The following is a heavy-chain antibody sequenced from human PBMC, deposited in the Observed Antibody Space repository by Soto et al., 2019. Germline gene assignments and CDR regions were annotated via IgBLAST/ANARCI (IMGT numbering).Heavy chain of an antibody. V-gene: IGHV4-59*08. J-gene: IGHJ3*02. D-gene: IGHD4-17*01. Sequence: SETLSLTCTVSGGSISSYYWSWIRQPPGKGLEWIGYIYYSGSTNYNPSLKSRVTISVDTSKNQFSLKLSSVTAADTAVYYCARRLTRDYGDYDAFDIWGQGTMVTVSS. CDR1: GGSISSYY. CDR3: ARRLTRDYGDYDAFDI. CDR2: IYYSGST.